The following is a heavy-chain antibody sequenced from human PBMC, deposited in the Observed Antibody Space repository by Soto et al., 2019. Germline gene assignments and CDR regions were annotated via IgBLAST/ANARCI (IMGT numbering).Heavy chain of an antibody. J-gene: IGHJ5*02. Sequence: SETLSLTCTVSGGSISSSSYYWGWIRQPPGKGLEWIGSIYYSGSTYYNPSLKSRVTISVDTSKNQFSLKLSSVTAADTAVYYCARRPGDGYSYGYFHTNWFDPWGQGTLVTVSS. CDR2: IYYSGST. CDR3: ARRPGDGYSYGYFHTNWFDP. CDR1: GGSISSSSYY. V-gene: IGHV4-39*01. D-gene: IGHD5-18*01.